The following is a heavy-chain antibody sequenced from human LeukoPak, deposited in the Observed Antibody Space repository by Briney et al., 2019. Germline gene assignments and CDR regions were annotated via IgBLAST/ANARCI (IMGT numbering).Heavy chain of an antibody. CDR2: INPNSGVT. D-gene: IGHD5-18*01. V-gene: IGHV1-2*02. J-gene: IGHJ4*02. CDR1: GYTFTGYY. CDR3: ARGTGEGYTYGRYYFDY. Sequence: ASVKVSCKASGYTFTGYYMHWVRQAPGQGLEWMGWINPNSGVTDYAQNFQGRVTMTRDTSISTAYVELSRLRSDGTVVYDCARGTGEGYTYGRYYFDYWGQGTLVTVSS.